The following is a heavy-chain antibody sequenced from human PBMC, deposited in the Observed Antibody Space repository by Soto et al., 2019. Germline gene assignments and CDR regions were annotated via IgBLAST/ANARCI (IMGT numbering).Heavy chain of an antibody. D-gene: IGHD3-9*01. CDR2: IIPAFGTA. V-gene: IGHV1-69*01. CDR3: ARTCYDVLAGFVPVFFYFDY. J-gene: IGHJ4*02. CDR1: GGYLKNYA. Sequence: QVQLVQSGAEVKKPGSSVKVSCKASGGYLKNYAISWLRQAPGQGPEWMGGIIPAFGTADYAQKFQDRVTITTDDFTNIAHMELRSLRAEATAIYYSARTCYDVLAGFVPVFFYFDYVGQGTLVTVSS.